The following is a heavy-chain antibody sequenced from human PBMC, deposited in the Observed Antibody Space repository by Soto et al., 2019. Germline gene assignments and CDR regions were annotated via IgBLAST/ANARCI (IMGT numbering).Heavy chain of an antibody. CDR1: VGSISGYY. D-gene: IGHD3-10*01. CDR3: ARVRDYGLGTNRHYYGMDV. Sequence: SETLSLTCTVSVGSISGYYWSWIRQPSVKGLEWIGRLYTMGSTNYNPPLQSRVTMSVDTSKNEFSLKVSSVTAADTAVYFCARVRDYGLGTNRHYYGMDVWGQGTTVTVSS. CDR2: LYTMGST. J-gene: IGHJ6*02. V-gene: IGHV4-4*07.